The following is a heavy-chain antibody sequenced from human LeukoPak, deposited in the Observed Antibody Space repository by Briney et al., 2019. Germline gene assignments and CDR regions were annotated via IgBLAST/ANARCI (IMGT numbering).Heavy chain of an antibody. V-gene: IGHV3-30*04. Sequence: GGSLRLSCAASGFTFSSYAMHWVRQAPGKGLEWVAVISYDGSNKYYADSVKGRFTISRDNSKNTLYLQMNSLRAEDTAVYYWARDGGWGTDYYMDVGAKGPTVPVPS. CDR3: ARDGGWGTDYYMDV. J-gene: IGHJ6*03. D-gene: IGHD6-19*01. CDR1: GFTFSSYA. CDR2: ISYDGSNK.